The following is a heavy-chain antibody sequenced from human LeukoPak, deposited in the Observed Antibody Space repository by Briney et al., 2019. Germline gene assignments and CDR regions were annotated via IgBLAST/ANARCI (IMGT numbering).Heavy chain of an antibody. V-gene: IGHV3-33*01. D-gene: IGHD6-13*01. CDR1: GFSFSSYG. Sequence: PGGSLRLSCAASGFSFSSYGMHWVRQAPGKGLEWVAVIWFDGSNKYYADSVKGRFTISRDNSKNTLYLQMNSLRAEDTAVYYCASAAGPSDNWGQGTLVTVSS. CDR3: ASAAGPSDN. CDR2: IWFDGSNK. J-gene: IGHJ4*02.